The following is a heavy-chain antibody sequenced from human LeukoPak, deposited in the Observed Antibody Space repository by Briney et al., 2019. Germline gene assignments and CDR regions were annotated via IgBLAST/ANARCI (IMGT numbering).Heavy chain of an antibody. CDR2: MYHSGST. J-gene: IGHJ5*02. CDR3: ARDRLVIVSGELGGLNNWFDP. CDR1: GYSISSGYY. Sequence: PSETLSLTCTVSGYSISSGYYWGWIRQPPGEGLEWIVSMYHSGSTYYNPSLKSRVTISVDTSKNQISLKLSSVTAADTAVYYCARDRLVIVSGELGGLNNWFDPWGQGTLVTVSS. D-gene: IGHD3-10*02. V-gene: IGHV4-38-2*02.